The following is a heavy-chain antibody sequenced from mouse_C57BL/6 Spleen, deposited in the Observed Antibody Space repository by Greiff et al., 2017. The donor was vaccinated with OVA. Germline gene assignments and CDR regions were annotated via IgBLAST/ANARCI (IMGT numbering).Heavy chain of an antibody. CDR3: ARSGGGEYYAMDY. J-gene: IGHJ4*01. CDR1: GYAFSSSW. V-gene: IGHV1-82*01. D-gene: IGHD3-1*01. CDR2: IYPGDGDT. Sequence: VQLQQSGPELVKPGASVKISCKASGYAFSSSWMNWVKQRPGTGLEWIGRIYPGDGDTNYNGKFKGKATLTADKSSSTAYMQLSSLTSEDSAVYFCARSGGGEYYAMDYWGQGTSVTVSS.